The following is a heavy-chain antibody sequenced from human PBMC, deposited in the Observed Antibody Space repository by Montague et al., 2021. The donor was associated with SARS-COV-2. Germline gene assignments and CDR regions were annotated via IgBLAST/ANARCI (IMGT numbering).Heavy chain of an antibody. CDR2: TYYWSKRYN. CDR1: GDSVSSHIAT. V-gene: IGHV6-1*01. Sequence: CPISGDSVSSHIATWNWIRRSPSRGLEWLGRTYYWSKRYNDYAESVKSRITIDPDTSKHQFSLHLNSVTPEDTAVYYCARIPVGSKYYFDFWGQGTLVTVSS. CDR3: ARIPVGSKYYFDF. D-gene: IGHD2-2*01. J-gene: IGHJ4*02.